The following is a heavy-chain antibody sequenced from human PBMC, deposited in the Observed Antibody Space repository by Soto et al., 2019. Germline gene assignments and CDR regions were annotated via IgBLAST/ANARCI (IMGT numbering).Heavy chain of an antibody. J-gene: IGHJ6*02. D-gene: IGHD3-3*01. V-gene: IGHV3-23*01. CDR3: AKDQGFLEWIPQGGLDV. CDR1: GLTFRKNV. CDR2: LSSTGGST. Sequence: EVQLLESGGGLAQPGGSLGLSCKVSGLTFRKNVMTWVRQAPGKGLEWVSSLSSTGGSTYYADSVKGRFTVSRDNSKNTLFLQMNSLRAEDTAIYYCAKDQGFLEWIPQGGLDVWGPGTTVAVSS.